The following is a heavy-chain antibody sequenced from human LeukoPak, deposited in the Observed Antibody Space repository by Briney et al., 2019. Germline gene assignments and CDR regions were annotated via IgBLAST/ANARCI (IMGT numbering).Heavy chain of an antibody. CDR1: GLRFRSYA. CDR3: ARGGGLDV. J-gene: IGHJ6*02. CDR2: INHNGNVN. D-gene: IGHD3-16*01. V-gene: IGHV3-7*03. Sequence: GGSLRLSCVASGLRFRSYAMNWARQAPGKGLEWVASINHNGNVNYYVGSVKGRFTISRDNAKNSLYLQMSNLRAEDTAVYFCARGGGLDVWGQGATVTVSS.